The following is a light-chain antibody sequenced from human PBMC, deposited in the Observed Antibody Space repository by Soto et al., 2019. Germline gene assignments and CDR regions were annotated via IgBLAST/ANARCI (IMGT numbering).Light chain of an antibody. CDR1: SSDVGGYNW. J-gene: IGLJ2*01. Sequence: QSVLTQPASVSGSPGQSITISCTGASSDVGGYNWVSWYQQHPDKAPKLLIHDVSDRPSGVSDRFSGSKSGNTASLTISGLQAEDEGDYYCSSYSSSSSVVFGGGTKLTVL. CDR2: DVS. V-gene: IGLV2-14*01. CDR3: SSYSSSSSVV.